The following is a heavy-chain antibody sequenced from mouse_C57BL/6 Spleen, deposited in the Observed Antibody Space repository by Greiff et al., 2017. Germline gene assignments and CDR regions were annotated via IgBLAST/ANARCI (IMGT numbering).Heavy chain of an antibody. CDR3: ARNHYSKGFDY. CDR1: GYSFTGYY. CDR2: INPSTGGT. J-gene: IGHJ2*01. V-gene: IGHV1-42*01. Sequence: EVKLMESGPELVKPGASVKISCKASGYSFTGYYMNWVKQSPEKSLEWIGEINPSTGGTTYNQKFKAKATLTVDKSSSTAYMQLKSLTSEDSAVYYCARNHYSKGFDYWGQGTTRTVSS. D-gene: IGHD2-5*01.